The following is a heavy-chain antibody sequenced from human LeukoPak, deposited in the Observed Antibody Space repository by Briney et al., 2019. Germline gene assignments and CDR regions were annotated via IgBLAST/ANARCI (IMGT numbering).Heavy chain of an antibody. D-gene: IGHD3-22*01. Sequence: GWSLILSCAASGLNFISYTINWVRQAPGKGLQCVSSICGSGSYIYYADSVKGRFTVSRDNAKNSLSLQMNSLRAEDTAVYYCARDDYFDISDYYSDNAFDIWGQGAMVTVSS. CDR3: ARDDYFDISDYYSDNAFDI. V-gene: IGHV3-21*01. CDR1: GLNFISYT. CDR2: ICGSGSYI. J-gene: IGHJ3*02.